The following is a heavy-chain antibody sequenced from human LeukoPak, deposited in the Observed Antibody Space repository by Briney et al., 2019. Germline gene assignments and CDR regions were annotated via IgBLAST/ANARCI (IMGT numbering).Heavy chain of an antibody. CDR3: AGLGASGNGYLSWFDP. J-gene: IGHJ5*02. D-gene: IGHD3-22*01. V-gene: IGHV4-59*01. CDR2: IYYSGNS. Sequence: SETLSLTCTVSGGSISTYYWSWIRQPPGKGLEWIGYIYYSGNSNYNPSLKSRVTISVDTSKNQFSPKLSSVTAADTAVYYCAGLGASGNGYLSWFDPWGQGTLVTVSS. CDR1: GGSISTYY.